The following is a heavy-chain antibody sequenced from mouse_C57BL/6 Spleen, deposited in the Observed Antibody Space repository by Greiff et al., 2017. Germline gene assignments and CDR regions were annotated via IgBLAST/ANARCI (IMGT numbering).Heavy chain of an antibody. D-gene: IGHD1-1*01. CDR2: IHPSDSDT. V-gene: IGHV1-74*01. Sequence: QVQLQQPGAELVKPGASVKVSCKASGYTFTSYWMHWVKQRPGQGLEWIGRIHPSDSDTNYNQKFKGKATLTVDKSSSTAYMQRSSLTSEDSAVYYCAIGNYGSSYVLDYWGQGTTLTVSS. CDR1: GYTFTSYW. J-gene: IGHJ2*01. CDR3: AIGNYGSSYVLDY.